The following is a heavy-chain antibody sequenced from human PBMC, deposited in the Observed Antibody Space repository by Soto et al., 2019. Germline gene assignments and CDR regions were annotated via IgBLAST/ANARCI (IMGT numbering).Heavy chain of an antibody. V-gene: IGHV4-61*08. CDR2: MYDSGSA. CDR3: ARDLDFSRPGVMDV. Sequence: QVQLQESGPGLVKPSETLSLTCTVSGGSVRRSGYYWSWIRQPPGKRLEWIGNMYDSGSANYNPSLKSRVTISRDSSKNQFSLRLSSVTAADTAVYYCARDLDFSRPGVMDVWGQGTTVTVSS. CDR1: GGSVRRSGYY. D-gene: IGHD3-3*01. J-gene: IGHJ6*02.